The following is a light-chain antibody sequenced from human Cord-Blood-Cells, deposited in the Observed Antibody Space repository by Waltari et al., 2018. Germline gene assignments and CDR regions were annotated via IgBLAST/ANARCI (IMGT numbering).Light chain of an antibody. CDR1: SGSIASNY. CDR3: QSYDSSNPWV. J-gene: IGLJ3*02. V-gene: IGLV6-57*01. CDR2: EDN. Sequence: NFMLTQPHSVSESPGKTVTISSTRSSGSIASNYVQWYPQRPCSSPTTLIYEDNQRPSGVPDRFSGSIDSSSNSASLTISGLKTEDEADYYCQSYDSSNPWVFGGGTKLTVL.